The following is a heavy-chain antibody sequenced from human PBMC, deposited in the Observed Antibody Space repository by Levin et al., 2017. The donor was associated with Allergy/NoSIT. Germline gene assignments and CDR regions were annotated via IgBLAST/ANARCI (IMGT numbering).Heavy chain of an antibody. CDR2: VRSETDGGAI. CDR1: GFTFSNAW. D-gene: IGHD6-19*01. Sequence: GGSLRLSCAASGFTFSNAWMSWVRQAPGKGLEWVGRVRSETDGGAIDYAAPVKGRFTISRDDSKNTLYLQMNSLKTEDTAVYYCVESRGWHTSDYFDYWGQGTLVTVSS. J-gene: IGHJ4*02. CDR3: VESRGWHTSDYFDY. V-gene: IGHV3-15*01.